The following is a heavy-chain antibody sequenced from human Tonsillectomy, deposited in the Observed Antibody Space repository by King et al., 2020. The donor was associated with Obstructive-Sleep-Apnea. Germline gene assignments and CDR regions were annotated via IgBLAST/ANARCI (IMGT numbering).Heavy chain of an antibody. J-gene: IGHJ4*02. CDR3: AKGLGHSTLVFGEAFDY. CDR2: IIPIFGTA. Sequence: QLVQSGAEVKKPGSSVKVSCKASGGTFSSYAISWVRQAPGQGLEWMGGIIPIFGTANYAQKIQGRVTITADESTSTAYMELSSLRSEDTAVYYGAKGLGHSTLVFGEAFDYWGPRTLVTVSS. D-gene: IGHD3-3*01. CDR1: GGTFSSYA. V-gene: IGHV1-69*12.